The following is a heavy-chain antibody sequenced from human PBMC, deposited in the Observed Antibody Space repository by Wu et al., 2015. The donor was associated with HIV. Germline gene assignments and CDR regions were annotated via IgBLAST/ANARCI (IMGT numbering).Heavy chain of an antibody. CDR3: ARVGVLLTSAQLLEYFQH. Sequence: QVQLVQSGAEVKKPGASVRVSCKISGYRFTSFNINWIRQVHGRGLEWIGWMDPKSGSAAFGRHFQGRISMTRNNSISTAYMELSRVTSDDTAIYYCARVGVLLTSAQLLEYFQHWGQGTRVVVSS. V-gene: IGHV1-8*02. CDR1: GYRFTSFN. CDR2: MDPKSGSA. J-gene: IGHJ1*01. D-gene: IGHD5-24*01.